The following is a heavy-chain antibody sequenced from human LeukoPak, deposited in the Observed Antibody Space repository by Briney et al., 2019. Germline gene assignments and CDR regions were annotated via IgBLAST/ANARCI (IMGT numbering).Heavy chain of an antibody. Sequence: GGSLRLSCAASGFTFSSYGMHWVRQAPGKGLEWVAVISYDGSNKYYADFVKGRFTISRDNSKNTLYLQMNSLRAEDTAVYYCAKDILTGYYNVGDYWGQGTLVTVSS. CDR3: AKDILTGYYNVGDY. D-gene: IGHD3-9*01. CDR2: ISYDGSNK. J-gene: IGHJ4*02. V-gene: IGHV3-30*18. CDR1: GFTFSSYG.